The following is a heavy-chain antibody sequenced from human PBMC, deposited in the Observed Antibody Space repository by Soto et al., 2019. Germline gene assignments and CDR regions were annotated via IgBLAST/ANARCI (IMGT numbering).Heavy chain of an antibody. D-gene: IGHD6-19*01. CDR3: ARLGPPYSSGSVDY. J-gene: IGHJ4*02. CDR1: GGSISSSSYY. Sequence: SETLSLTCTVSGGSISSSSYYWGWIRQPPGKGLEWIGSIYYSGSTYYNPSLKSRVTISVDTSKNQFSLKLSSVTAADTAVCYCARLGPPYSSGSVDYWGQGTLVTV. CDR2: IYYSGST. V-gene: IGHV4-39*01.